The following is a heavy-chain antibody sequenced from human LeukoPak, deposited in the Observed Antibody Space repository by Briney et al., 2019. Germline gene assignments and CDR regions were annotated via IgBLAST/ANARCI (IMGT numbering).Heavy chain of an antibody. D-gene: IGHD1-26*01. Sequence: GGSLRLSCAASGFTFSSYGMSWVRQAPGKGLEWVSGISGSGTNTNYADSVKGRFTISRDNSKNTVYLQMKSLRAEDTAVYYCAKDRLGAMMYFDFWGQGTLVTVSS. CDR3: AKDRLGAMMYFDF. J-gene: IGHJ4*02. V-gene: IGHV3-23*01. CDR2: ISGSGTNT. CDR1: GFTFSSYG.